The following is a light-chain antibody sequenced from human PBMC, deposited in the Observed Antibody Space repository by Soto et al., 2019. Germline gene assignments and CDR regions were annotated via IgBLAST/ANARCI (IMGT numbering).Light chain of an antibody. CDR2: DAS. J-gene: IGKJ3*01. CDR3: KQRSNWPPLFT. V-gene: IGKV3-11*01. Sequence: EIVLTQSPATLSLSPGERATLSCRASQSVSSYLAWYQQKPGQAPRLLIYDASNRATGIPARFSGSGSGTDFTLTISRLEPEDFAVYYCKQRSNWPPLFTFGPGTKVDIK. CDR1: QSVSSY.